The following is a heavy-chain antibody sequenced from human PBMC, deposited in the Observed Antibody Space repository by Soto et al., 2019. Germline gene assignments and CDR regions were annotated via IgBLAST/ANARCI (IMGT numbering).Heavy chain of an antibody. J-gene: IGHJ4*02. V-gene: IGHV3-23*01. CDR3: SSSSHASDY. D-gene: IGHD3-10*01. CDR1: GFTFSRVA. Sequence: EVQMLESGGGWVQPGKSLRLACVTSGFTFSRVAMRLVRQAPGTGLEWVSAISNSGGDTYYADSVKGRFTISRDNAKNALFLQMSSLRAEDTALYYCSSSSHASDYWGQGTLVTVSS. CDR2: ISNSGGDT.